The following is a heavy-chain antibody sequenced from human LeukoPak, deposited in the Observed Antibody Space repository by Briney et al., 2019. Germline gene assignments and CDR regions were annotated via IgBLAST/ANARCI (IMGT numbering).Heavy chain of an antibody. V-gene: IGHV1-18*01. CDR2: ISAYNGNT. CDR3: ARVGVAVAGTRPNYYYGMDV. Sequence: WASVKVSCKASGYTFTSYGISWVRQAPGQGLEWMGLISAYNGNTNYAQKLQGRVTMTTDTSTSTAYMELRSLRSDDTAVYYCARVGVAVAGTRPNYYYGMDVWGQGTTVTVSS. J-gene: IGHJ6*02. D-gene: IGHD6-19*01. CDR1: GYTFTSYG.